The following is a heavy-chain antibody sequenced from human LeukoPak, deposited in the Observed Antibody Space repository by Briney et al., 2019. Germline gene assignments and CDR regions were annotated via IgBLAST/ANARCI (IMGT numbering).Heavy chain of an antibody. CDR3: ARDYYGDLDY. Sequence: GGSLRLSCAASGFTFSSYGMSWVRQAPGKGLEWVSVIYSGGSTYYADSVKGRFAISRDNSKNTLYLQMNSLRAEDTAVYYCARDYYGDLDYWGQGTLVTVSS. V-gene: IGHV3-66*01. CDR1: GFTFSSYG. D-gene: IGHD4-17*01. CDR2: IYSGGST. J-gene: IGHJ4*02.